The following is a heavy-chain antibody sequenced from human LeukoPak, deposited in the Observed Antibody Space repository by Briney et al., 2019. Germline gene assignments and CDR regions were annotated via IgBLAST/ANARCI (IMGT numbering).Heavy chain of an antibody. J-gene: IGHJ4*02. Sequence: PGGSLRLSCTASGFTVGDYAMSWVRRAPGKGLEWVGFIRSKAYGGTTEYAASVKGRFIISRGDSKSIAYLQMNSLKTEDTAVYYCTRDRRGAGDAFDYWGQGTLVTVSS. D-gene: IGHD7-27*01. V-gene: IGHV3-49*04. CDR2: IRSKAYGGTT. CDR1: GFTVGDYA. CDR3: TRDRRGAGDAFDY.